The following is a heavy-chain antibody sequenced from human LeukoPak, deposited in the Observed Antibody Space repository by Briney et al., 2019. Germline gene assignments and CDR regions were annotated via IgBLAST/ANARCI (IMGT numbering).Heavy chain of an antibody. Sequence: SGGSLRLSCAASGFTFSNCAMHWVSQAPGKGLELRVIVSYDGSNKDCADSVKGRFTISRDNSKNTLYLQVNGLRTEDTAVYYCARRMGATPVGNAFDIWGQGTMVTVSS. CDR1: GFTFSNCA. CDR3: ARRMGATPVGNAFDI. CDR2: VSYDGSNK. V-gene: IGHV3-30-3*01. D-gene: IGHD1-26*01. J-gene: IGHJ3*02.